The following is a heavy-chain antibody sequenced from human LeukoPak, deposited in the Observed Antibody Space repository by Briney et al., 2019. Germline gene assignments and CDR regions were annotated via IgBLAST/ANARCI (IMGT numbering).Heavy chain of an antibody. Sequence: GASVKVSCKASGGTFSSYAISWVRQAPGQGLEWMGWISAYNGNTNYAQKLQGRVTMTTDTSTSTAYMELRSLRSEDTAVYYCATMGGDQVGATGNDAFDIWGQGTMVTVSS. CDR3: ATMGGDQVGATGNDAFDI. CDR1: GGTFSSYA. D-gene: IGHD1-26*01. V-gene: IGHV1-18*01. J-gene: IGHJ3*02. CDR2: ISAYNGNT.